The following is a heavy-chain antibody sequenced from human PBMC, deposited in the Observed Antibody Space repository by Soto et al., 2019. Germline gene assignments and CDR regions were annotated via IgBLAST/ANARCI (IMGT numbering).Heavy chain of an antibody. V-gene: IGHV5-51*01. CDR3: TSSPTVARNDAFDI. Sequence: PGESLKISCKGSGYSFTSYWIGWVRQMPGKGLEWMGIIYPGDSDTRYSPSFQGQVTISADKSISIAYLQMNSLKTEDTAVYYCTSSPTVARNDAFDIWGQGTMVTVSS. D-gene: IGHD4-17*01. CDR2: IYPGDSDT. CDR1: GYSFTSYW. J-gene: IGHJ3*02.